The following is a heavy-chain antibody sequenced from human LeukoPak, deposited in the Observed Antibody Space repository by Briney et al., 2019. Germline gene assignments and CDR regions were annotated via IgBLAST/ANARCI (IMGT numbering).Heavy chain of an antibody. D-gene: IGHD2-2*01. CDR1: GYTFTGYY. CDR3: ATRYYSSTSCFDDAFDI. V-gene: IGHV1-2*02. Sequence: GASVKVSCKASGYTFTGYYMHWVRQAPGQGLEWMGWINPNSGGTNYAQKFQGRVTMTRDTSISTAYMELSSLRSEDTAVYYCATRYYSSTSCFDDAFDIWGQGTMVTVSS. J-gene: IGHJ3*02. CDR2: INPNSGGT.